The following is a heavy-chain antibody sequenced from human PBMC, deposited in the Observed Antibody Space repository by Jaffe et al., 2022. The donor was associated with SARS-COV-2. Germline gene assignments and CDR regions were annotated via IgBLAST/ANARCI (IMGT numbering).Heavy chain of an antibody. CDR2: ISSSSSYI. Sequence: EVQLVESGGGLVKPGGSLRLSCAASGFTFSSYSMNWVRQAPGKGLEWVSSISSSSSYIYYADSVKGRFTISRDNAKNSLYLQMNSLRAEDTAVYYCARENVDYYGSGSFPVYYYYYYGMDVWGQGTTVTVSS. V-gene: IGHV3-21*01. CDR3: ARENVDYYGSGSFPVYYYYYYGMDV. J-gene: IGHJ6*02. CDR1: GFTFSSYS. D-gene: IGHD3-10*01.